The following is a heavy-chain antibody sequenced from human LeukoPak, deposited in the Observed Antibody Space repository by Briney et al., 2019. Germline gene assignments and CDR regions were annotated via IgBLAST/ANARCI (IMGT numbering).Heavy chain of an antibody. J-gene: IGHJ4*02. CDR3: ATRGITIFGVVFDY. V-gene: IGHV1-8*03. Sequence: ASVKVSCKASGYTFTSYDINWLRQATGQGLEWMGWMNPNSGNTGYAQKFQGRVTITRNTSISTAYMELSSLRSEDTVVYYCATRGITIFGVVFDYWGQGTLVTVSS. D-gene: IGHD3-3*01. CDR2: MNPNSGNT. CDR1: GYTFTSYD.